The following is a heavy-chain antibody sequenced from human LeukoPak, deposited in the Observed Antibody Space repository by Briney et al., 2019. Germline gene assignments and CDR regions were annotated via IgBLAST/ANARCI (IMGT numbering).Heavy chain of an antibody. V-gene: IGHV6-1*01. CDR2: AYYRSKWYN. CDR3: ARDSSAMFDY. Sequence: SQTLSLTCAISGDSASSNSATWHWIRQSPSRGLEWLGRAYYRSKWYNDYAISVKSRITINPDTSKNQFSLQLNSVTPEDTAVYYCARDSSAMFDYWGQGTLVTVSS. J-gene: IGHJ4*02. D-gene: IGHD2-2*01. CDR1: GDSASSNSAT.